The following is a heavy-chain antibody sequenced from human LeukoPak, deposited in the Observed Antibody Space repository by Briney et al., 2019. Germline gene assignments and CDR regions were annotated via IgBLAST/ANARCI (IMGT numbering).Heavy chain of an antibody. V-gene: IGHV4-59*01. D-gene: IGHD2-2*01. J-gene: IGHJ6*03. CDR1: GASISSYY. Sequence: PSETLSLTCTVSGASISSYYWSWIRPPPGKGLEWIGYIYYSGSTNYNPSLKSRVTISVDTSKNQFSLKLSSVIAADTAVYYCARTTEGYCSSASCFGFSYSYYMDVWGKGTTVTISS. CDR2: IYYSGST. CDR3: ARTTEGYCSSASCFGFSYSYYMDV.